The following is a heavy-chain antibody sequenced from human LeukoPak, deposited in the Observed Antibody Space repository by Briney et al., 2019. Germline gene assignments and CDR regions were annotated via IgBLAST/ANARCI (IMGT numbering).Heavy chain of an antibody. CDR1: GGSISSYY. Sequence: PSENLSLNCTVSGGSISSYYWSWIRQPPGKGLEWIGYIYYSGSTNYSPSLKSRVTISVDTSKNQFSLKLSSVTAADTAVYYCARGRDCSGGSCFSGLDYWGQGTLVTVSS. CDR3: ARGRDCSGGSCFSGLDY. CDR2: IYYSGST. D-gene: IGHD2-15*01. J-gene: IGHJ4*02. V-gene: IGHV4-59*01.